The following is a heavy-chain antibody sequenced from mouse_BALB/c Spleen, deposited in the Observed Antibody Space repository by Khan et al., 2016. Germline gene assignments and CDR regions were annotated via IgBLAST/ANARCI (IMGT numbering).Heavy chain of an antibody. V-gene: IGHV1-80*01. CDR2: IYPGDGDT. D-gene: IGHD1-2*01. J-gene: IGHJ4*01. CDR3: ARGNLLRLFYSMDY. CDR1: GYAFSTYW. Sequence: QVRLQQSGAELVRPGSSVKISCKASGYAFSTYWMNWVKQRPGQGLEWIGQIYPGDGDTNYNGKFKGKVTLTADKSSSTAYMQLSSLTSEDSAVYFCARGNLLRLFYSMDYWGQGTSVTVSS.